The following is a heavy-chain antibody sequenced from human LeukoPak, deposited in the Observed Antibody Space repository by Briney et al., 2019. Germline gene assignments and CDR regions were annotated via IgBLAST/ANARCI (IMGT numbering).Heavy chain of an antibody. Sequence: GGSLRLSCAASGFTFSSYGMHWVRQAPGKGLEWVAVISYDGSNKYYVDSVKGRFTISRDNSKNTLYLQMNSLRAEDTAVYYCARDRDSITDYWGQGTLVTVSS. J-gene: IGHJ4*02. V-gene: IGHV3-30*03. CDR2: ISYDGSNK. D-gene: IGHD3-3*02. CDR3: ARDRDSITDY. CDR1: GFTFSSYG.